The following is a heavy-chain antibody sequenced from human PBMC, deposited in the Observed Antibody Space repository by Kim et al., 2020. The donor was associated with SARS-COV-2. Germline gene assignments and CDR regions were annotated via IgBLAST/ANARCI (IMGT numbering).Heavy chain of an antibody. CDR3: VRDRGSRDGYLIGYFDL. CDR2: IYYTGST. CDR1: GGSISSSSYY. V-gene: IGHV4-39*07. J-gene: IGHJ2*01. Sequence: SETLSLTCSVSGGSISSSSYYWGWVRQPPGKGLEWVADIYYTGSTYYNPSLKSRVTISVDTSKNQFSLKLSSVTAADTAVYYCVRDRGSRDGYLIGYFDLWGRGTQVSVSS. D-gene: IGHD3-10*01.